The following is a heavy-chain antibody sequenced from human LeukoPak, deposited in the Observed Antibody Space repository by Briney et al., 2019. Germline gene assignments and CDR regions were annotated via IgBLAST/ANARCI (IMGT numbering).Heavy chain of an antibody. J-gene: IGHJ4*02. D-gene: IGHD2-2*01. CDR3: ARVEEYQLPPDY. CDR1: GFTFSNYA. V-gene: IGHV3-33*01. Sequence: PGGSLRLSCAASGFTFSNYAMHWVRQPPGKGLEWVAVIWYDGSNKYYADSVKGRFTISRDNSKNTLYLQMNSLRAEDTAVYYCARVEEYQLPPDYWGQGTLVTVSS. CDR2: IWYDGSNK.